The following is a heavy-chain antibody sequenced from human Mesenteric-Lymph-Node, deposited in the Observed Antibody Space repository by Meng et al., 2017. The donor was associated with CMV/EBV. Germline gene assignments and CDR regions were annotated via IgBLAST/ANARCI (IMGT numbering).Heavy chain of an antibody. D-gene: IGHD1-26*01. V-gene: IGHV3-30-3*01. CDR1: GFTFSSYA. Sequence: GGSLRLSCAASGFTFSSYAMHWVRQAPGKGLEWVAVISYDGSNKYYADSVKGRFTISRDNSKNTLYLQMNSLRAEDTAVYYCARVGWEPYCFDYWGQGTLVTVSS. CDR3: ARVGWEPYCFDY. J-gene: IGHJ4*02. CDR2: ISYDGSNK.